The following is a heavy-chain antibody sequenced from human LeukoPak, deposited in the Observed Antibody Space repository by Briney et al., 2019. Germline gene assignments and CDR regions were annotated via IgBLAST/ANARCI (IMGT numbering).Heavy chain of an antibody. J-gene: IGHJ4*02. CDR3: AKFPLAGAVDY. Sequence: GGSLRLSCVASGITFNNAWMSWVRQVPGKGLEWVGRIRDKTEAEPTDYAAPVKGRFTISRDDTGTTLYLQMNSLKTEDTAVYYCAKFPLAGAVDYWGQGTLVTVSS. CDR2: IRDKTEAEPT. CDR1: GITFNNAW. V-gene: IGHV3-15*01. D-gene: IGHD1-26*01.